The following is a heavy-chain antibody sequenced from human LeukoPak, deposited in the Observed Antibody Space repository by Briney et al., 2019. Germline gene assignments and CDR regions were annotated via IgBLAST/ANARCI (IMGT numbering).Heavy chain of an antibody. J-gene: IGHJ4*02. CDR3: AKDNVASWVY. CDR2: IRYDGSNK. CDR1: GFTFSSYG. V-gene: IGHV3-30*02. Sequence: GGSLRLSCAASGFTFSSYGMHWVRQAPGKGLEWVAFIRYDGSNKYYADSAKGRFTISRDNSKNTLYLQMNSLRAEDTAVYYCAKDNVASWVYWGQGTLVTVSS. D-gene: IGHD2-15*01.